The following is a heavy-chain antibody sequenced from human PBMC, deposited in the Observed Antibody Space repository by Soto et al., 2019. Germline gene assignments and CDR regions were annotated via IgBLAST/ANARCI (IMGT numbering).Heavy chain of an antibody. CDR3: AREYYDGRGLYYWDFDL. D-gene: IGHD3-22*01. Sequence: QVQLVQSGAEVKKPGSSVKVSCKASGGTFSSYAISWVRQAPGQGLEWMGGIIPIFGTTNYAQKFQGRVTITADKSTGTAYMELSSMRSEDTAVYYCAREYYDGRGLYYWDFDLWGRGTLVTVSS. J-gene: IGHJ2*01. V-gene: IGHV1-69*06. CDR1: GGTFSSYA. CDR2: IIPIFGTT.